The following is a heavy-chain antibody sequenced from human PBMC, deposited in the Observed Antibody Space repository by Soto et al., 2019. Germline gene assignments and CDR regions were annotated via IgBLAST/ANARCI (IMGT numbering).Heavy chain of an antibody. J-gene: IGHJ6*02. V-gene: IGHV3-53*02. CDR1: GFIFSGGY. CDR2: IYTDGST. Sequence: EVQLVETGGGLIQPGGSLRLSCAASGFIFSGGYMSWVRQAPGKGLEWVSVIYTDGSTYYADSVNGRFTISRDNSKNSLYLQMNSLIAEDTAVYYGARRYYAMDVWGQGTTGTVSS. CDR3: ARRYYAMDV.